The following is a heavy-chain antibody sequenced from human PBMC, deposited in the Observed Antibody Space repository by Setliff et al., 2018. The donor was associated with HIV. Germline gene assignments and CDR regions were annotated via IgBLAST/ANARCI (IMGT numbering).Heavy chain of an antibody. D-gene: IGHD3-22*01. CDR3: TTYSSVYYHSDC. V-gene: IGHV3-15*01. J-gene: IGHJ4*02. CDR1: GFKFKDAW. CDR2: IRNKSDGGAV. Sequence: LSLSCGVSGFKFKDAWVSWVRQAPGKGLEWIGHIRNKSDGGAVHYAAPVKGRFTISRDDSQDTLYLEMNSLTNEDTAMYYCTTYSSVYYHSDCWGQGTLVTVSS.